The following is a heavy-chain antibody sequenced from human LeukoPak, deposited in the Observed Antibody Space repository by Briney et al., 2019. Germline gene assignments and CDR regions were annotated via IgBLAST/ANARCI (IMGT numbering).Heavy chain of an antibody. CDR1: GFTFTSYG. CDR3: ARNGRGGSGSYFDY. Sequence: ASVKVSCKASGFTFTSYGFSWVRQAPGQGFEWMGWISGYSGKTNSAQKLQGRVTMTTDTSTSTGYMELRSLRSDDTAVYYCARNGRGGSGSYFDYWGQGTLVTVSS. CDR2: ISGYSGKT. J-gene: IGHJ4*02. V-gene: IGHV1-18*01. D-gene: IGHD3-10*01.